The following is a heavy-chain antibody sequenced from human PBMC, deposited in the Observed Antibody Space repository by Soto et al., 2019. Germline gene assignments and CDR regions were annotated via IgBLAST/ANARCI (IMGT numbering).Heavy chain of an antibody. Sequence: QVQLVESGGGVVQPGRSLTLSCAASGFTFSNHAIHWVRQAPGKGLEWVAVISNDGITNYYADSVKGRFTMSRDNSNKWLLREMNSLRVEATALYYCASSLPHFYLLLVRFDDWGQGTLVTVSS. CDR1: GFTFSNHA. J-gene: IGHJ4*02. D-gene: IGHD3-9*01. V-gene: IGHV3-30*04. CDR3: ASSLPHFYLLLVRFDD. CDR2: ISNDGITN.